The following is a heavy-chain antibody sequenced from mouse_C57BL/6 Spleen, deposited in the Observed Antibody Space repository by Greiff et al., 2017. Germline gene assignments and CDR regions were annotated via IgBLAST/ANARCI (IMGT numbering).Heavy chain of an antibody. V-gene: IGHV5-4*01. CDR1: GFTFSSYA. CDR2: ISDGGSYT. Sequence: DVMLVESGGGLVKPGGSLKLSCAASGFTFSSYAMSWVRQTPEKRLEWVATISDGGSYTYYPDNVKGRFTISRDNAKNNLYLQMSHLKSEDTAMYYCARDPTVVAHWYFDVWGTGTTVTVSS. J-gene: IGHJ1*03. CDR3: ARDPTVVAHWYFDV. D-gene: IGHD1-1*01.